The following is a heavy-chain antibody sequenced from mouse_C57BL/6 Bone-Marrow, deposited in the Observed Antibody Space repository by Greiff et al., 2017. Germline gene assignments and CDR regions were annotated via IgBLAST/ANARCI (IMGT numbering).Heavy chain of an antibody. CDR2: ISSGSSTI. Sequence: EVMLVESGGGLVKPGGSLKLSCAASGFTFSDYGMHWVRQAPEKGLEWVAYISSGSSTIYYADTVKGRFTISRDNAKNTLFLQMTSLRSEDTAMYYCARISVGTAWDYWGQGTSVTVSS. D-gene: IGHD1-2*01. CDR3: ARISVGTAWDY. J-gene: IGHJ4*01. CDR1: GFTFSDYG. V-gene: IGHV5-17*01.